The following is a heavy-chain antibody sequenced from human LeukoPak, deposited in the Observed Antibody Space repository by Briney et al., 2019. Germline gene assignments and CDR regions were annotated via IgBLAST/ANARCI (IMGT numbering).Heavy chain of an antibody. CDR2: IYTSGST. CDR3: ARDDLVLMVYAPPQGY. CDR1: GGSISSYY. Sequence: SETLSLTCTVSGGSISSYYWSWIRQPAGKGLEWIGRIYTSGSTNYNPSLKSRVTMSVDTSKNQFSLKLSSVTAADTAVYYCARDDLVLMVYAPPQGYWGQGTLFTVSS. V-gene: IGHV4-4*07. D-gene: IGHD2-8*01. J-gene: IGHJ4*02.